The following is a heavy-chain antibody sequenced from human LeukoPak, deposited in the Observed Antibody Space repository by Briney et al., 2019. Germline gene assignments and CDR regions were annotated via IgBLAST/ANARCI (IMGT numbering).Heavy chain of an antibody. J-gene: IGHJ4*02. CDR3: ARDLSPSYYDFWSGFVH. CDR1: GYTFTSYY. D-gene: IGHD3-3*01. V-gene: IGHV1-46*03. Sequence: ASVKVSCKASGYTFTSYYMHWVRQAPGQGLEWMGIINPSGGSTSYAQKFQGRVTMTRDTSTSTVYMELSSLRSEDTAVYYCARDLSPSYYDFWSGFVHWGQGTLVTVSP. CDR2: INPSGGST.